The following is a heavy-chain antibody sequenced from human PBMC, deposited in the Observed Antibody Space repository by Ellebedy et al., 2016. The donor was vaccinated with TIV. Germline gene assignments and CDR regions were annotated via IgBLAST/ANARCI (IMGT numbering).Heavy chain of an antibody. CDR1: GFTFDIYA. CDR2: ITGSGGST. J-gene: IGHJ4*02. V-gene: IGHV3-23*01. Sequence: GGSLRLSXAVSGFTFDIYAMSWVRQAPGKGLEWVSTITGSGGSTYYADSVKGRFTISRDNSKNTLYLQMNSLRAEDTAVYYCSKWLVRNYYFDYWGQGTLVTVSS. D-gene: IGHD6-19*01. CDR3: SKWLVRNYYFDY.